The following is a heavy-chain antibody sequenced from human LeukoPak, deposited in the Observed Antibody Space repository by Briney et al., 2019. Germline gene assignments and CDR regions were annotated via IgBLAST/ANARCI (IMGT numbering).Heavy chain of an antibody. Sequence: PGGSLRLSCAASGFTFSCYAMSWVRQAPGKGLEWVSAISGSGGSTYYADSVKGRFTISRDNSKNTLYLQMNSLRAEDTAVYYCARASRRYSSSWTDYWGQGTLVTVSS. V-gene: IGHV3-23*01. J-gene: IGHJ4*02. CDR1: GFTFSCYA. D-gene: IGHD6-13*01. CDR2: ISGSGGST. CDR3: ARASRRYSSSWTDY.